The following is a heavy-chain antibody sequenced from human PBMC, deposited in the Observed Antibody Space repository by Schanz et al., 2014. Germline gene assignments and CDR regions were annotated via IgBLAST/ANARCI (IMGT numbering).Heavy chain of an antibody. Sequence: EVQLVESGGGVVRPGGSLRLSCAASGFTFSNHALSWVRQAPGKGLEWVSGIGGSGDSTHYADSVKGRFIISRDNSKNSLYLQMNSLRVEDTAVYYCARDLISSGWYGWGQGTLVTVSS. CDR3: ARDLISSGWYG. D-gene: IGHD6-19*01. CDR1: GFTFSNHA. V-gene: IGHV3-23*04. J-gene: IGHJ4*02. CDR2: IGGSGDST.